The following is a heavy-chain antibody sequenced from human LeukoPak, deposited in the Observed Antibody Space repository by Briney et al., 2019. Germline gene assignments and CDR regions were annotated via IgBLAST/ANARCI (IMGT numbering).Heavy chain of an antibody. CDR3: AKNQPGYCSSTSCFMYSYGMDV. J-gene: IGHJ6*02. CDR2: ISGSGGST. V-gene: IGHV3-23*01. Sequence: GGSLRLSCAASGFTFSSYAMSWVRQAPGKGLEWVSAISGSGGSTYYADSVKGRFTISRDNSKNTLYLQMNSLRDEDTAVYYCAKNQPGYCSSTSCFMYSYGMDVWGQGTTVTVSS. D-gene: IGHD2-2*03. CDR1: GFTFSSYA.